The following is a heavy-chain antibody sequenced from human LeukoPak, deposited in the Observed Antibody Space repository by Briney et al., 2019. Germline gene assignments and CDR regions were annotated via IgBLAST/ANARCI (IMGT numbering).Heavy chain of an antibody. CDR2: ISYDGSNK. CDR3: AKGAHTAEN. J-gene: IGHJ4*02. Sequence: PGRSLRPSCAASGFTFSSYGMHWVRQAPGKGLEWVAVISYDGSNKYYADSVKGRFTISRDNSKNTLYLQMNSLRAEDTAVYYCAKGAHTAENWGQGTLVTVSS. CDR1: GFTFSSYG. V-gene: IGHV3-30*18. D-gene: IGHD5-18*01.